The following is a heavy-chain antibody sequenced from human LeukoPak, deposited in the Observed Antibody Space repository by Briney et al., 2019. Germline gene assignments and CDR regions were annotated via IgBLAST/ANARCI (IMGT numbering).Heavy chain of an antibody. CDR1: GGSFSGYY. J-gene: IGHJ3*02. Sequence: SETLSLTCAVYGGSFSGYYWSWIRQPPGKGLEWIGEINHSGSTNYNPPLKSRVTISVDTSKNQFSLKLSSVTAADTAVYYCAREGLQLWGGNDALDIWGQGTMVTVSS. CDR2: INHSGST. V-gene: IGHV4-34*01. D-gene: IGHD5-18*01. CDR3: AREGLQLWGGNDALDI.